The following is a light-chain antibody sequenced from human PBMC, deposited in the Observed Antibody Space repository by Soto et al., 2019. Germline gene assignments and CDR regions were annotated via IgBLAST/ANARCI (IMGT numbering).Light chain of an antibody. J-gene: IGLJ2*01. CDR3: SSYAGSNNLV. CDR2: EVS. V-gene: IGLV2-8*01. CDR1: SSDVGGYNY. Sequence: QSALTQPPSASGSPGQSVTISCTGTSSDVGGYNYVSWYQQHPGKAPKLMIYEVSKRPSGVPDRFSGSKSGNTASLTVSGLQAEDEAEYYCSSYAGSNNLVFGGGTKVTGL.